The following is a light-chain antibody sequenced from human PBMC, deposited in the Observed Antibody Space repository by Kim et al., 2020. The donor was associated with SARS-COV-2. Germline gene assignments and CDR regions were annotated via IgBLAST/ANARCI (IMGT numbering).Light chain of an antibody. Sequence: SASVGDRVTITCRANQGISNYLAWYQQKPGKVPKLLIFAASTLQSGVPSRFSGSGSGTDFTLTISSLQPEDVATYYCQKYDSVPHTFGQGTKLEI. CDR3: QKYDSVPHT. CDR1: QGISNY. CDR2: AAS. J-gene: IGKJ2*01. V-gene: IGKV1-27*01.